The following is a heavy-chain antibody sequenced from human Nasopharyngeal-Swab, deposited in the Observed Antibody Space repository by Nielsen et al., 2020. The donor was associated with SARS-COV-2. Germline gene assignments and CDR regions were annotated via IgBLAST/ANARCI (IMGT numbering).Heavy chain of an antibody. Sequence: ASLKVSCNAAGYTFTSYDINWVRQDTGQGLEGMGWMNPNSGNTGYAQKFQGRFTMTRNTSISTAYMELSCLRSEDTAVYYCARAVVLGKFDYWGQGTLVTVSS. J-gene: IGHJ4*02. CDR2: MNPNSGNT. CDR1: GYTFTSYD. V-gene: IGHV1-8*01. CDR3: ARAVVLGKFDY. D-gene: IGHD4-23*01.